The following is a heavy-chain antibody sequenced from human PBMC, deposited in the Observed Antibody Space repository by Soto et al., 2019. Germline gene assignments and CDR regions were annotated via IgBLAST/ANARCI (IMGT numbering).Heavy chain of an antibody. CDR3: AREGSYSAYNFAHGIQLWSFDF. Sequence: SETLSLTCTVSGGPFNTFSWSWVRQPPGKGLEWIGRIFSSGSTSFNPSLESRVAMSVDTSKNHFSLNLSSVTAADMAVYYCAREGSYSAYNFAHGIQLWSFDFWGQGALVTVSS. CDR2: IFSSGST. V-gene: IGHV4-4*07. J-gene: IGHJ4*02. D-gene: IGHD5-12*01. CDR1: GGPFNTFS.